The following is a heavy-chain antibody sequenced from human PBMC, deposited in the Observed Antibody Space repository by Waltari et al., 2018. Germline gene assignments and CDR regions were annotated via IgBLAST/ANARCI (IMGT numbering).Heavy chain of an antibody. J-gene: IGHJ4*02. CDR3: ARGDGSSGLDY. Sequence: EVQLVESGGGLVKPGGSLRLSCAASGFTFGNYRMNCVRQAPGKGLEWVSFISSSTSYINYADSVRGRFTISRDNARNSLYLQMNSLRADDTAVYYCARGDGSSGLDYWGQGILVTVSS. D-gene: IGHD6-19*01. CDR2: ISSSTSYI. V-gene: IGHV3-21*01. CDR1: GFTFGNYR.